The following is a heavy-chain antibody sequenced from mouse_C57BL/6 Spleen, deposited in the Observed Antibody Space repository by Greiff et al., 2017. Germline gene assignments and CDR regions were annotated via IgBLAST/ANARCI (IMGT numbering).Heavy chain of an antibody. D-gene: IGHD2-5*01. CDR3: ARNYSNYGWYFDV. CDR2: IDPSDSYT. J-gene: IGHJ1*03. V-gene: IGHV1-59*01. CDR1: GYTFTSYW. Sequence: QVQLKQPGAELVRPGTSVKLSCKASGYTFTSYWMHWVKQRPGQGLEWIGVIDPSDSYTNYNQKFKGKATLTVDTSSSTAYMQLSSLTSEDSAVYYCARNYSNYGWYFDVWGTGTTVTVPS.